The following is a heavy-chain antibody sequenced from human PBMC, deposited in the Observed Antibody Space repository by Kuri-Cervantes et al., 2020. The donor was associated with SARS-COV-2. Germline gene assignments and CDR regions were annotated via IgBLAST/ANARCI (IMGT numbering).Heavy chain of an antibody. Sequence: GESLKISCAASGFTFSSYAMSWVRQAPGKGLEWVSAISGSGGSTYYADSVKGRFTISRDNSKNTLYLQMNSLRAEDTAVYYCAKDSGYQLHYVYCYYGMDVWGQGTTVTVSS. J-gene: IGHJ6*02. V-gene: IGHV3-23*01. CDR1: GFTFSSYA. CDR3: AKDSGYQLHYVYCYYGMDV. CDR2: ISGSGGST. D-gene: IGHD2-2*01.